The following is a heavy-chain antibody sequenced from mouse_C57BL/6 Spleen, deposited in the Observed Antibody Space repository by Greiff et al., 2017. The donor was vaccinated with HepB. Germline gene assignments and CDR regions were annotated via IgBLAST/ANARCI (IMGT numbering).Heavy chain of an antibody. V-gene: IGHV1-75*01. Sequence: QVQLKQSGPELVKPGASVKISCKASGYTFTDYYINWVKQRPGQGLEWIGWIFPGSGSTYYNEKFKGKATLTVDKSSSTAYMLLSSLTSEDSAVYFCAKSTMITKWYFDVWGTGTTVTVSS. CDR1: GYTFTDYY. CDR2: IFPGSGST. J-gene: IGHJ1*03. CDR3: AKSTMITKWYFDV. D-gene: IGHD2-4*01.